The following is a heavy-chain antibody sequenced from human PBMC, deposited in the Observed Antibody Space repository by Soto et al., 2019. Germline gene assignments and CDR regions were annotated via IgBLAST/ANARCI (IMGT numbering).Heavy chain of an antibody. V-gene: IGHV1-69*06. CDR2: IIPIFGTA. D-gene: IGHD3-10*01. J-gene: IGHJ3*02. CDR1: GGTFSSYA. CDR3: ARDSGSPLYDAFDI. Sequence: NVSCKASGGTFSSYAISWVRQAPGQGLEWLGGIIPIFGTANYAQKFQGRVTITADKSTSTAYMELSSLRSEDTAVYYCARDSGSPLYDAFDIWGRGTMVTVSS.